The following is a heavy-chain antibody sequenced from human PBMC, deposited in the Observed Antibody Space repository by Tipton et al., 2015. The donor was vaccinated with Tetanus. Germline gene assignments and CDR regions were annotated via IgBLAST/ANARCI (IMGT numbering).Heavy chain of an antibody. CDR1: GGSFSGYH. CDR2: ILYGAST. J-gene: IGHJ4*02. D-gene: IGHD3-3*01. V-gene: IGHV4-59*01. CDR3: ARIHDFLSGHFDF. Sequence: LRLSCVIYGGSFSGYHWTWIRQSPGKGLEYIGYILYGASTHYNPSLKSRVTVSADPSQNQFSLKLNSVTAADTAVYYCARIHDFLSGHFDFWGQGTLVTVSS.